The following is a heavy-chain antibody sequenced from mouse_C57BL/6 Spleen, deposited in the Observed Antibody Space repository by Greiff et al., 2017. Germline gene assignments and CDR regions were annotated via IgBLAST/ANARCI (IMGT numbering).Heavy chain of an antibody. D-gene: IGHD1-1*01. J-gene: IGHJ2*01. CDR2: IYPGDGDT. CDR3: ARGGYGSSYGY. Sequence: QVQLQQSGAELVKPGASVKISCKASGYAFSSYWMNWVKQRPGKGLEWIGQIYPGDGDTNYNGKFKGKATLTADKSSRTADMQLSSLTSEVSAVYFCARGGYGSSYGYWGQGTTLTVSS. V-gene: IGHV1-80*01. CDR1: GYAFSSYW.